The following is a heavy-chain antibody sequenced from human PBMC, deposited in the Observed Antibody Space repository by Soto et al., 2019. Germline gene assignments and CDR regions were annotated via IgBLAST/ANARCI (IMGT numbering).Heavy chain of an antibody. D-gene: IGHD1-20*01. J-gene: IGHJ5*02. Sequence: QVQLVQSGAEVKKPGASVKVSCKASGYMFSTYDINWVRQATGQGHELMRWLNPNSGNTGYAKKYQCGADMNRSTSINTAYMALGRMGSDDTAVYYCGRDHRYNLNDEGWFDPWGQGTLVTVAS. CDR1: GYMFSTYD. CDR3: GRDHRYNLNDEGWFDP. CDR2: LNPNSGNT. V-gene: IGHV1-8*01.